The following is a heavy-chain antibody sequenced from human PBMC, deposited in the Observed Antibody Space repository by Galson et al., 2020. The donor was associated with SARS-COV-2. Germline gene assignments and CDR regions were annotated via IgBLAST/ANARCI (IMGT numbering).Heavy chain of an antibody. CDR1: GGSFSGYY. CDR2: INPTGSI. CDR3: ARGSRDVTLILLIATSASYYFDF. D-gene: IGHD2-21*01. Sequence: SQASETLSLTCAVYGGSFSGYYWGWIHQPPGKGLEWIGEINPTGSISYNPSLTSRVSISKDTSKNQFSLRLRSVTAADTSMYFCARGSRDVTLILLIATSASYYFDFWGQGSLVTVSS. J-gene: IGHJ4*02. V-gene: IGHV4-34*01.